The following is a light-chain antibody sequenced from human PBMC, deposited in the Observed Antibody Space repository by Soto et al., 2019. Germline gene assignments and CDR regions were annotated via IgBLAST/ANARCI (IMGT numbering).Light chain of an antibody. CDR1: SSDVGGHNH. CDR2: DVS. V-gene: IGLV2-8*01. Sequence: QSALTQPPSASGSPGQSVTISCSGSSSDVGGHNHVSWYQQHPGKAPKLMIYDVSKGPSGVPDRFSGSKSVNTASLTVSGLQAEDEADYYCSSYAGSMNLIFGGGTKVTVL. CDR3: SSYAGSMNLI. J-gene: IGLJ2*01.